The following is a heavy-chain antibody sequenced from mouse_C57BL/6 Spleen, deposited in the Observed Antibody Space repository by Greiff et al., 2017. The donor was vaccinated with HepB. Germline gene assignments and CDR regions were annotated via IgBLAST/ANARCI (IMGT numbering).Heavy chain of an antibody. CDR2: SNPSNSGT. V-gene: IGHV1-53*01. CDR3: ARLSITTVGEDDYAMDD. J-gene: IGHJ4*01. Sequence: QVKLQQPGTELVKSGASVKLSCKASGYTFTSYWMHWVQQRPGQGLEWIGESNPSNSGTNYNEKFTSKATLTVDKSSSTAYLQLSMLTSEDYAVDYCARLSITTVGEDDYAMDDWGQGTSVTVSS. CDR1: GYTFTSYW. D-gene: IGHD1-1*01.